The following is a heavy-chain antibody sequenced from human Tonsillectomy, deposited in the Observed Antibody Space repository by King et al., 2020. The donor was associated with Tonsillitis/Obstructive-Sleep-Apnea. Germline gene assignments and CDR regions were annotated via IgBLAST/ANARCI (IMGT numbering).Heavy chain of an antibody. CDR2: INHSGST. J-gene: IGHJ6*03. CDR3: ARGPPSGPTIYYYYMDV. V-gene: IGHV4-34*01. D-gene: IGHD5-12*01. CDR1: GGSFSGYY. Sequence: QVQLQQWGAGLLKPSETLSLTCAVYGGSFSGYYWSWIRQPPGKGLEWIGEINHSGSTNYNPSLKSRVTISVDTSKNQFSLKLSSVTVADTAVYYCARGPPSGPTIYYYYMDVWGKGTTVTVSS.